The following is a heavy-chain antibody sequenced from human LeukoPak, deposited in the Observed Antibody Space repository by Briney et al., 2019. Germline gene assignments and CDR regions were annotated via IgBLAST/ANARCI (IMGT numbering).Heavy chain of an antibody. CDR2: MNSAGTTI. V-gene: IGHV3-74*01. CDR3: IREVQVRASASLGL. J-gene: IGHJ4*01. D-gene: IGHD1-1*01. CDR1: GFTISGFW. Sequence: PGGSLRLSCAASGFTISGFWMHWVRQVPGEGLVWVARMNSAGTTINYADSVKGRFTISRGNVRNTLHLQMNNLSLEDTAVYFCIREVQVRASASLGLWGRGTLVTVS.